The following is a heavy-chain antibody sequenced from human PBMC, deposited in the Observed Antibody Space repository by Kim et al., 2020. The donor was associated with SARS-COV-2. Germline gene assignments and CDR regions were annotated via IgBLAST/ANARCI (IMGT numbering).Heavy chain of an antibody. CDR2: LNTNTGNP. CDR3: AREKYSYGLNWFDP. J-gene: IGHJ5*02. D-gene: IGHD5-18*01. CDR1: GYTFTSYA. Sequence: ASVKVSCKASGYTFTSYAMNGVRQAPGQGLEWMGWLNTNTGNPTYAHGFTGRFVFSLDPSVSTAYLQISRLKAEDTAVYYCAREKYSYGLNWFDPWGQGT. V-gene: IGHV7-4-1*02.